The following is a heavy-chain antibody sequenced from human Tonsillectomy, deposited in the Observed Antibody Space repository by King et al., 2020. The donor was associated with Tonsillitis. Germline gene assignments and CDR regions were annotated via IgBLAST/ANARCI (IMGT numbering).Heavy chain of an antibody. CDR1: GFTFSSYA. J-gene: IGHJ4*02. D-gene: IGHD3-3*01. Sequence: VQLVESGGGVVQPGRSLRLSCAASGFTFSSYAMHWVRQAPGKGLEWVAVISYDGSNKYYADSVKGRFTISRDNSKNTLYLQMNSLRAEDTAVYYCAREYYDFWSGYYRYYFDYWGQVTLVTVSS. V-gene: IGHV3-30*04. CDR3: AREYYDFWSGYYRYYFDY. CDR2: ISYDGSNK.